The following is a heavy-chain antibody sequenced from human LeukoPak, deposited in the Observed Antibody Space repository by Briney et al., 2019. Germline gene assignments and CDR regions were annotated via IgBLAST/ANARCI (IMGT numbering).Heavy chain of an antibody. V-gene: IGHV4-4*07. D-gene: IGHD1-26*01. CDR2: IYTSGST. CDR3: ASLVGATNYYYYYMDV. J-gene: IGHJ6*03. Sequence: SETLSLTCTVSGGSISSYYWSWIRQPAGKGLEWIGRIYTSGSTNYNPSLKSRVTMSVDTSKNQFSLKLSSVTAADTAVYYCASLVGATNYYYYYMDVWGKGTTVTVSS. CDR1: GGSISSYY.